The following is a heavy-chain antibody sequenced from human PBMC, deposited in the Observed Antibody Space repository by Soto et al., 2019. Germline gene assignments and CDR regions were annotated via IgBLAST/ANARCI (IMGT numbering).Heavy chain of an antibody. CDR2: MNPNSGGT. V-gene: IGHV1-2*02. CDR1: GYTFTSYD. Sequence: AAVKVSCKASGYTFTSYDINWVRQATGQGLEWMVWMNPNSGGTNYAQKFQGRVTMTRDTSISTAYMELRRLRSDDTGVYYCARDRHYDFWSGYLGVYYYYYGMDVWGQGTTVTVSS. J-gene: IGHJ6*02. CDR3: ARDRHYDFWSGYLGVYYYYYGMDV. D-gene: IGHD3-3*01.